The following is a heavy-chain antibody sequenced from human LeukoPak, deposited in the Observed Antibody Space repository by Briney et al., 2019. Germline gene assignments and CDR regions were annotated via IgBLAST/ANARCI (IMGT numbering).Heavy chain of an antibody. J-gene: IGHJ6*03. V-gene: IGHV1-69*06. D-gene: IGHD6-6*01. CDR2: IIPIFGTA. Sequence: GASVKVSCKASGGTFSSYAISWVRQAPGQGLEWMGGIIPIFGTANYAQKFQGRVTITADKSTSTAYMELSSLRSEDTAVYYCARGPRYSSSHWLHYYYMDVWGKGTTVTVSS. CDR3: ARGPRYSSSHWLHYYYMDV. CDR1: GGTFSSYA.